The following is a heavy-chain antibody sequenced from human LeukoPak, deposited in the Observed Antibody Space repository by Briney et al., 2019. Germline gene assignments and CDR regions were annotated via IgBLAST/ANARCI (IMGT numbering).Heavy chain of an antibody. V-gene: IGHV4-59*01. CDR3: ARVGGIVVVPAQLPLRYNWFDP. D-gene: IGHD2-2*01. CDR2: IYYSGST. CDR1: GGSISSYY. Sequence: PSETLSLTCTVSGGSISSYYWSWIRQPPGKGLEWIGYIYYSGSTNYNPSLKSRVTISVDTSKNQFSPKLSSVTAADTAVYYCARVGGIVVVPAQLPLRYNWFDPRGQGTLVTVSS. J-gene: IGHJ5*02.